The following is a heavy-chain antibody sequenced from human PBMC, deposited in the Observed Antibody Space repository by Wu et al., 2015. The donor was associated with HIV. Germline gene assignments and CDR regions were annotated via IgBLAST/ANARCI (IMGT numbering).Heavy chain of an antibody. CDR2: IIPIFGTA. CDR1: GGTFSSYA. Sequence: QVQLVQSGAEVKKPGSSVKVSCKASGGTFSSYAISWVRQAPGQGLEWMGRIIPIFGTANYAQKFQGRVTITADESTSTAYMELSSLRSEDTAVYYCARGYDSSGLYYYYGMDVWGQGTTVTVSS. CDR3: ARGYDSSGLYYYYGMDV. D-gene: IGHD3-22*01. J-gene: IGHJ6*02. V-gene: IGHV1-69*13.